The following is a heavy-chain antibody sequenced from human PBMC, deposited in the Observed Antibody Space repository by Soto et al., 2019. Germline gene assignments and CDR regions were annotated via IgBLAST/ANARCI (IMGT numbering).Heavy chain of an antibody. Sequence: GGSLRLSCAASGFTFSTYAMNWVRQPPGKGLEWVSSISGSGAYTYYADSVQGRFTTSRDNSKNTLNLQMNSLRAEDTAVYYCARDRHPYSTKYYFDYWGQGTLVTVSS. J-gene: IGHJ4*02. V-gene: IGHV3-23*01. D-gene: IGHD2-2*01. CDR1: GFTFSTYA. CDR2: ISGSGAYT. CDR3: ARDRHPYSTKYYFDY.